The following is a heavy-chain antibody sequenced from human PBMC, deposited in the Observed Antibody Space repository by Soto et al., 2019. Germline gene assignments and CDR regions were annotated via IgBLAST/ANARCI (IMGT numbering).Heavy chain of an antibody. V-gene: IGHV1-46*03. CDR2: INPSGGST. CDR3: ARAWSGYNNYYYYYYMDV. Sequence: ASVKASCKARGYTFTSYYMHWVRQATGQGLEWMGIINPSGGSTSYAQKFQGRVTMTRDTSTSTVYMELSSLRSEDTAVYYCARAWSGYNNYYYYYYMDVWGKGTTVTVSS. CDR1: GYTFTSYY. D-gene: IGHD3-3*01. J-gene: IGHJ6*03.